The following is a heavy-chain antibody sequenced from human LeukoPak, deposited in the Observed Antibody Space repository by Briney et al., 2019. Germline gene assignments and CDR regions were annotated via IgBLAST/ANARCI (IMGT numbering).Heavy chain of an antibody. CDR1: GGTFSSYA. Sequence: SVKVSCKASGGTFSSYAISWVRQAPGQGLEWMGRITPIFGTANYAQKFQGRVTITTDESTSTAYMELSSLRSEDTAVYYCARDYSGIVVVPAARVRYNWFDPWGQGTLVTVSS. J-gene: IGHJ5*02. V-gene: IGHV1-69*05. CDR2: ITPIFGTA. D-gene: IGHD2-2*01. CDR3: ARDYSGIVVVPAARVRYNWFDP.